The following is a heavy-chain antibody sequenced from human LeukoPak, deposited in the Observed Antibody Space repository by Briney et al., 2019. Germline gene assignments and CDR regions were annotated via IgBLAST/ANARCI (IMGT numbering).Heavy chain of an antibody. Sequence: GGSLRPSCVASGFTFSSYSMNWVRQAPGKGLEWVSYISSSSSTKYYADSVQGRFTISRDNAKNSLYLQMNSLRAEDTAVYYCARALYSYDSSGPSSSGYYFDYWGQGTLVIVSS. CDR1: GFTFSSYS. J-gene: IGHJ4*02. V-gene: IGHV3-48*04. D-gene: IGHD3-22*01. CDR2: ISSSSSTK. CDR3: ARALYSYDSSGPSSSGYYFDY.